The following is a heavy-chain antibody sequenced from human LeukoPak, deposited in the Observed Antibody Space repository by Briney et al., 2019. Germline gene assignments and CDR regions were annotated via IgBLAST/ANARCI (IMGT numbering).Heavy chain of an antibody. CDR3: ARGGGFQPYYYYGMDV. J-gene: IGHJ6*02. CDR2: INPSGGST. D-gene: IGHD3-16*01. Sequence: ASVKVSCKASGYTFTSYYMHWVRQAPGQGLEWMGIINPSGGSTSYAQKLQGRVTMTTDTSTSTAYMELRSLRSDDTAVYYCARGGGFQPYYYYGMDVWGQGTTVTVSS. V-gene: IGHV1-46*01. CDR1: GYTFTSYY.